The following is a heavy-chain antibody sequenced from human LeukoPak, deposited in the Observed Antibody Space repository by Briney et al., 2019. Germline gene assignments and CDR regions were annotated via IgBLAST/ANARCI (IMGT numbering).Heavy chain of an antibody. CDR1: GYTFTSYD. Sequence: GASVKVSCKASGYTFTSYDINWVRQATGQGLEWMGWMNPNSGNTGYAQKFQRRVTMTRNTSISTAYMELSSLRSEDTAVYYCARGRSEYYDFWSGYGPPYYYGMDVWGQGTTVTVSS. V-gene: IGHV1-8*01. CDR2: MNPNSGNT. D-gene: IGHD3-3*01. J-gene: IGHJ6*02. CDR3: ARGRSEYYDFWSGYGPPYYYGMDV.